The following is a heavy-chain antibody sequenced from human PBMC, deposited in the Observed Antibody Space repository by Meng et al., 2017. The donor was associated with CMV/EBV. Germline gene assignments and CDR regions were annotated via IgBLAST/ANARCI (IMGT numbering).Heavy chain of an antibody. J-gene: IGHJ5*02. Sequence: SVKVSCKASGGTFSSYAISWVRQAPGQGLEWMGGIIPIFGTANYAQKFQGRVTITTDESTSTAYMELSSLRSEDTAVYYCARAPPLYCSSTSCRYMFDPWGQGTLVTVSS. CDR2: IIPIFGTA. CDR1: GGTFSSYA. D-gene: IGHD2-2*01. CDR3: ARAPPLYCSSTSCRYMFDP. V-gene: IGHV1-69*05.